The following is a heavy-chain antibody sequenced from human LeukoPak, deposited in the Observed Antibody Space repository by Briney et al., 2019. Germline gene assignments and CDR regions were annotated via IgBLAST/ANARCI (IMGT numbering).Heavy chain of an antibody. D-gene: IGHD3-10*01. CDR2: ISGSGGST. J-gene: IGHJ4*02. CDR3: ARVVHYGSGPAVG. Sequence: GGSLRLSCAASGFTFSSYAMSWVRQAPGKGLEWVSAISGSGGSTYYADSVKGRFTISRDNAKNSVHLQMNSLRAEDTAVYYCARVVHYGSGPAVGWGQGTLVTVSS. V-gene: IGHV3-23*01. CDR1: GFTFSSYA.